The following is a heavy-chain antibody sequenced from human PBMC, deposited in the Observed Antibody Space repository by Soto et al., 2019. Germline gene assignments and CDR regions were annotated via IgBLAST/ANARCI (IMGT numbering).Heavy chain of an antibody. CDR3: ARPLLPYSGDAFDI. J-gene: IGHJ3*02. Sequence: PGGSLRLSCEVSGLTLSPYSMNWVRQAPGKGLEWVSYISSSGSTIYYADSVKGRFTISRDNAKNSLYLQMNSLRAEDTAVYYCARPLLPYSGDAFDIWGQGTMVTVSS. CDR2: ISSSGSTI. CDR1: GLTLSPYS. D-gene: IGHD3-10*01. V-gene: IGHV3-48*04.